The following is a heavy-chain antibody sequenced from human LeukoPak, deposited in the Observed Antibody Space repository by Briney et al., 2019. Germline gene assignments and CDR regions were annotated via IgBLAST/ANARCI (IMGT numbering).Heavy chain of an antibody. CDR3: ARHGQLAVYNWFDP. D-gene: IGHD6-13*01. J-gene: IGHJ5*02. CDR1: GGTFSSYA. Sequence: SVKVSCKASGGTFSSYAISWVRQAPGQGLEWMGGIIPIFGTANYAQKFQGIVTITTDESTSTAYMELSSLRSEDTAVYYCARHGQLAVYNWFDPWGQGTLVTVSS. V-gene: IGHV1-69*05. CDR2: IIPIFGTA.